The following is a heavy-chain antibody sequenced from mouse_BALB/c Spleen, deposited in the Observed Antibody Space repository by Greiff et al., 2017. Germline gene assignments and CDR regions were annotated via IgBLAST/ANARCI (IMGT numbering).Heavy chain of an antibody. Sequence: VKLQESGAELARPGASVKLSCKASGYTFTSYWMQWVKQRPGQGLEWIGAIYPGDGDTRYTQKFKGKATLTADKSSSTAYMQLSSLASEDSAVYYCARRVTTDYYAMDYWGQGTSVTVSS. CDR3: ARRVTTDYYAMDY. V-gene: IGHV1-87*01. D-gene: IGHD1-1*01. CDR1: GYTFTSYW. J-gene: IGHJ4*01. CDR2: IYPGDGDT.